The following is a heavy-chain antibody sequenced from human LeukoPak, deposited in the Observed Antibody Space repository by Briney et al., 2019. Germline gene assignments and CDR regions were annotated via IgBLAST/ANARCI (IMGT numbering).Heavy chain of an antibody. V-gene: IGHV4-39*01. CDR3: ARHCCLWDSSGYYPDY. D-gene: IGHD3-22*01. CDR1: GGSISSSSYY. J-gene: IGHJ4*02. CDR2: IYYSGST. Sequence: PSETLSLTCTVSGGSISSSSYYWGWIRQPPGKGLEWIGSIYYSGSTYYNPSLKSRVTISVDTSKNQFSLKLSSVTAADTAVYYCARHCCLWDSSGYYPDYWGQGTLVTVSP.